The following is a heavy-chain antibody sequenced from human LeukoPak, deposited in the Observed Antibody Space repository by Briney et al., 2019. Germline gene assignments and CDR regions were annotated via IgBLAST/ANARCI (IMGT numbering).Heavy chain of an antibody. V-gene: IGHV4-59*08. CDR3: ARHPLRGGFDF. CDR2: IFHTGDT. CDR1: GVSITDYY. J-gene: IGHJ4*02. Sequence: PSETLSLTCTVSGVSITDYYWSWIRQPPGKGLEWIAYIFHTGDTRYNPFLQSRIIISLDTSKNQLSLKLRSVTAADTALYYCARHPLRGGFDFWGQGALVTVSS.